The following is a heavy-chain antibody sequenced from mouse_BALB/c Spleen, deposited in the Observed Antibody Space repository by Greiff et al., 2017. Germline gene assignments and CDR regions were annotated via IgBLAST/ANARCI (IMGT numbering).Heavy chain of an antibody. D-gene: IGHD1-1*02. CDR3: ARGSGSYDAMDY. J-gene: IGHJ4*01. CDR2: ISTYYGNT. CDR1: GYTFTDYA. V-gene: IGHV1-67*01. Sequence: VKLVESGPELVRPGVSVKISCKGSGYTFTDYAMHWVKQSHAKSLEWIGVISTYYGNTNYNQKFKGKATMTVDKSSSTAYMELARLTSEDSAIYYCARGSGSYDAMDYWGQGTSVTVSS.